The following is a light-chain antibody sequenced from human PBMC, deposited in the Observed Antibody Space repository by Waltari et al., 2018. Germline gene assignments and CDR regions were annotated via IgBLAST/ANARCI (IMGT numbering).Light chain of an antibody. CDR1: QRISKY. V-gene: IGKV3-20*01. Sequence: EIMLTQSPGTLSLSPGERATPYCRTNQRISKYLAWYQQKPGQAPRLLIYDASIRATGIPDRFSGSGYGTDFSLTISRLEPEDYAVYYCQKYGSLPATFGRGTKVEIK. CDR3: QKYGSLPAT. J-gene: IGKJ1*01. CDR2: DAS.